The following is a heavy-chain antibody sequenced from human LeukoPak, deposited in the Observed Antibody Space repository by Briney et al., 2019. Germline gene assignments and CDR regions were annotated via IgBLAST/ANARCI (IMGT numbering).Heavy chain of an antibody. CDR3: ARSLYGDYFFDY. V-gene: IGHV1-2*06. CDR2: FNPNTGGT. D-gene: IGHD4-17*01. J-gene: IGHJ4*02. Sequence: ASVKVSCKASGYTFTSYYMHWVRQAPGQGLEWMGRFNPNTGGTSCAQKFQDRVTMTRDTSISTAYMEVSRLRSDDTAVYYCARSLYGDYFFDYWGQGTLVTVSS. CDR1: GYTFTSYY.